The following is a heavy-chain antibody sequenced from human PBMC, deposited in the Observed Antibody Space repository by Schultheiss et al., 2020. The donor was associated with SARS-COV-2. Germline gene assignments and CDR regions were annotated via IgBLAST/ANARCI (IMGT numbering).Heavy chain of an antibody. CDR1: GGSIRSYY. CDR3: AREYGEAFDY. Sequence: GSLRLSCSVSGGSIRSYYWNWIRQPPGKGLEWIGYVSYSGSTNYNPSLKSRVTISVDTSKNQFSLKLSSVTAADTAVYFCAREYGEAFDYWGQGTLVTVSS. V-gene: IGHV4-59*01. J-gene: IGHJ4*02. D-gene: IGHD2-8*01. CDR2: VSYSGST.